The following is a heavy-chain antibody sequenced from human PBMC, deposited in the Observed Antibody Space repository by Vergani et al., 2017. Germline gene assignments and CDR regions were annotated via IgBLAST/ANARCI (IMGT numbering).Heavy chain of an antibody. CDR1: GYTFTSYG. D-gene: IGHD6-13*01. V-gene: IGHV1-18*01. CDR2: ISAYNGNT. CDR3: AGEKGIAAAGSNEPAEYFQH. J-gene: IGHJ1*01. Sequence: QVQLVQSGAEVKKPGASVKVSCKASGYTFTSYGISWVRQAPGQGLEWMGWISAYNGNTKYAQKLQGRVTMTTDTSTSTAYMELRSLRSDDTAVYYCAGEKGIAAAGSNEPAEYFQHWGQGTLVTVSS.